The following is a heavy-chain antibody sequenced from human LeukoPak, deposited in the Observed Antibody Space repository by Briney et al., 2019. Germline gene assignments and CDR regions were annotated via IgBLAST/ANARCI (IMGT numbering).Heavy chain of an antibody. Sequence: GRSLRLSCAASGFTFSSYAMHWVRQAPGKGLEWVSYISSSGSTIYYADSVKGRFTISRDNAKNSLYLQMNSLRAEDTAVYYCARDLAPNYDFWSGYTYYFDYWGQGTLVTVSS. D-gene: IGHD3-3*01. CDR2: ISSSGSTI. CDR3: ARDLAPNYDFWSGYTYYFDY. J-gene: IGHJ4*02. CDR1: GFTFSSYA. V-gene: IGHV3-48*03.